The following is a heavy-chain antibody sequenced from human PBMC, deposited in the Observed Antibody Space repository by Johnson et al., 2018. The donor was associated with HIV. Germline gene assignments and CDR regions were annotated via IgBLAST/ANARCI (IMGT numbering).Heavy chain of an antibody. V-gene: IGHV3-20*03. D-gene: IGHD6-13*01. Sequence: MQLVESGGSVVRRGGPLRPSFAASEFTFYDYGMSWVRQGPGKGLEWVSGINWNGWGPGYVGPGKGLFTLSRDNGKNSLYLQMNSLRVEDTALYYCARAVRIGVGGTVLGASDIWGQGTMVTVSS. CDR1: EFTFYDYG. CDR2: INWNGWGP. CDR3: ARAVRIGVGGTVLGASDI. J-gene: IGHJ3*02.